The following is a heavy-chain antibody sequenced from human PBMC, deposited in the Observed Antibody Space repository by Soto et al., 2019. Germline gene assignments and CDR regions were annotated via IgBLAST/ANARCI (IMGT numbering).Heavy chain of an antibody. J-gene: IGHJ4*02. CDR2: IFPLTDIP. CDR3: ARGPLVVLTYFES. Sequence: QVQLVQSGTEVKKPGSSVKVSCKASGGTFRNYPINWVRQAPGQGLEWMGSIFPLTDIPDYAQNFQARLTISADKSTSTAYMELSSLTSDDTAMYFCARGPLVVLTYFESWGKGTLVTVSS. V-gene: IGHV1-69*02. CDR1: GGTFRNYP.